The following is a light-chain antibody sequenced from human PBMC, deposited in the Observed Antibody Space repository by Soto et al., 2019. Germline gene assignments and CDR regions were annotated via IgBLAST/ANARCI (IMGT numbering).Light chain of an antibody. CDR3: QQLNSYLSIT. CDR1: QNINNY. V-gene: IGKV1-9*01. J-gene: IGKJ5*01. CDR2: GTS. Sequence: PSSLSASVGDRVTITCQASQNINNYLNWYQQRPGKAPNLLIYGTSTLQGGVPSRFSGSGSGTDFTLTISSLQPEDFATYYCQQLNSYLSITFGQGTRLEIK.